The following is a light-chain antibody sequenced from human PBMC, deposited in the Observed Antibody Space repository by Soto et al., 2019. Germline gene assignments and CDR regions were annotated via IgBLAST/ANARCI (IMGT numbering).Light chain of an antibody. Sequence: IVLTQSPGTLSLSPGETATLSCRAIQSVSSYLAWYQQRPGQSPRLLFYGDYSRYTGIPDRFSASGSGTDFTLTISGLEPEDLALYYCQQYGTSPFTLGGGTKVEI. CDR2: GDY. CDR1: QSVSSY. J-gene: IGKJ4*01. CDR3: QQYGTSPFT. V-gene: IGKV3-20*01.